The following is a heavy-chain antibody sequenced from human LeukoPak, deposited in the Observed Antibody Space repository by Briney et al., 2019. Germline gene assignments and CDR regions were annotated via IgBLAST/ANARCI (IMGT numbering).Heavy chain of an antibody. CDR3: ATTLYGSGSYYIDYYYYYGMDV. J-gene: IGHJ6*02. V-gene: IGHV3-7*01. D-gene: IGHD3-10*01. Sequence: YSVDSVTGRFTISRDNAKNSLYLQMNSLRAEDTAVYYCATTLYGSGSYYIDYYYYYGMDVWGQGTTVTVSS.